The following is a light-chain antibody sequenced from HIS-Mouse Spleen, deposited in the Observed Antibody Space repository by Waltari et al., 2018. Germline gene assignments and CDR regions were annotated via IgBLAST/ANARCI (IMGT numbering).Light chain of an antibody. CDR2: RSN. CDR3: AAWDDSLSGPV. Sequence: QSVLTQPPSASGTPGQRVTISCSGSSSNIGSNYVYWYQRLPGTAPKLLIQRSNPLPSGDPDRCSGSKSGTSASLAISGLRSEDEADYYCAAWDDSLSGPVFGGGTKLTVL. J-gene: IGLJ2*01. V-gene: IGLV1-47*01. CDR1: SSNIGSNY.